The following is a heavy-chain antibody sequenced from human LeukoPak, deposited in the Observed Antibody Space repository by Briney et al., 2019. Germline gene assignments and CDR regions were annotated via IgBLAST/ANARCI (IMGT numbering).Heavy chain of an antibody. J-gene: IGHJ4*02. CDR3: ARLLIDNGDPLFLYYFDY. D-gene: IGHD4-17*01. CDR2: IYPGDSDT. Sequence: GESLQISCKGSGYSFTSYWIGWVRPMPGKGLAWMGIIYPGDSDTRYSPSFQGQVTISADKSISTAYLQWSSLKASDTAMYYCARLLIDNGDPLFLYYFDYWGQGTLVTVSS. CDR1: GYSFTSYW. V-gene: IGHV5-51*01.